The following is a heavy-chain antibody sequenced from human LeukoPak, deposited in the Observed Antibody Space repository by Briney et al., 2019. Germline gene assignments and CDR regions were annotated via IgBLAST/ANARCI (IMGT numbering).Heavy chain of an antibody. D-gene: IGHD2-21*01. V-gene: IGHV1-2*02. J-gene: IGHJ3*02. CDR2: INPNSGGT. CDR3: ARAVEMSYDAFDI. Sequence: ASVKVSCKASGYTFTGYYMHWVRQAPGQGLEWMGWINPNSGGTNYAQKFQGRVTMTRDTSISTAYMELSRLRSDDTAVYYCARAVEMSYDAFDIWGQGTMVTVSS. CDR1: GYTFTGYY.